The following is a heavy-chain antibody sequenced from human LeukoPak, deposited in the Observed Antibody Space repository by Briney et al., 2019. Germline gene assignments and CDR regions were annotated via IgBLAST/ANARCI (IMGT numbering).Heavy chain of an antibody. CDR3: AKGGPYGTFDY. J-gene: IGHJ4*02. D-gene: IGHD4-17*01. Sequence: PGGSLRLSCAASGFTVSSNYMSWVRQAPGKGLEWVSIIYSGGSTFYADSVKGRFTISRDNSKNTLYLQMNSLRAEDTAVYYCAKGGPYGTFDYWGQGTLVTVSS. V-gene: IGHV3-53*01. CDR1: GFTVSSNY. CDR2: IYSGGST.